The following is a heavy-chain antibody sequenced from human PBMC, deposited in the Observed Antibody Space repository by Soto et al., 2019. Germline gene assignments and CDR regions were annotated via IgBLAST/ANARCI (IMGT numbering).Heavy chain of an antibody. D-gene: IGHD3-9*01. V-gene: IGHV5-51*01. CDR1: GYSFTSYW. J-gene: IGHJ6*02. Sequence: GESLKISCKGSGYSFTSYWIGWVRQMPGKGLEWMGIIYPGDSDTRYSPSFQGQVTISADKSISTAYLQWSSLKASDTAMCYCARGDYDILTGSYKSYYGMDVWGQGTTVTVSS. CDR2: IYPGDSDT. CDR3: ARGDYDILTGSYKSYYGMDV.